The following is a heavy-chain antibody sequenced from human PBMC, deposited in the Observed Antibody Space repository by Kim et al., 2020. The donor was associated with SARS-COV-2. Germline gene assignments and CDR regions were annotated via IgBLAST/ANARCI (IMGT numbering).Heavy chain of an antibody. Sequence: SVKGRFTRARDNSKNTLYLVMNSLRAEDAAVYYCAQDLECYGWCPYYGMDVWGQGTTVTVSS. CDR3: AQDLECYGWCPYYGMDV. V-gene: IGHV3-33*03. J-gene: IGHJ6*02. D-gene: IGHD5-18*01.